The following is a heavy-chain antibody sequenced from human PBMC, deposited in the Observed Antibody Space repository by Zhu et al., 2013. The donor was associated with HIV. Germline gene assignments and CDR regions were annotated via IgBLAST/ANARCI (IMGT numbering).Heavy chain of an antibody. CDR2: IIPIFGTA. D-gene: IGHD3-10*01. CDR1: GGTFSSYA. V-gene: IGHV1-69*06. Sequence: QVQLVQSGAEVKKPGSSVKVSCKASGGTFSSYAISWVRQAPGQGLEWMGGIIPIFGTANYAQKFQGRVTITADKSTSTAYMELSSLRSEDTAVYYCARDDLVLWFGEFYYYGMDVWGQGTTVTVSS. J-gene: IGHJ6*02. CDR3: ARDDLVLWFGEFYYYGMDV.